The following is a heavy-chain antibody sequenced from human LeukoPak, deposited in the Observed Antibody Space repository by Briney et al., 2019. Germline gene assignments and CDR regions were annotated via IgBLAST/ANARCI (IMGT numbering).Heavy chain of an antibody. CDR3: AKEWFGELLFDYFDY. Sequence: PGGSLRLSCAASGFTFSSYAMSWVRQAPGKGLEWVSATSGSGGSTYYADSVKGRFTISRDNSKNTLYLQMNSLRAEDTAVYYCAKEWFGELLFDYFDYWGQGTLVTVSS. CDR2: TSGSGGST. J-gene: IGHJ4*02. CDR1: GFTFSSYA. D-gene: IGHD3-10*01. V-gene: IGHV3-23*01.